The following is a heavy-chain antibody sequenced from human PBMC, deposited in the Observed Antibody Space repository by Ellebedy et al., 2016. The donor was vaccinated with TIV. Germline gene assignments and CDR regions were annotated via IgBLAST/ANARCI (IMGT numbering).Heavy chain of an antibody. CDR1: GFAFSVHY. D-gene: IGHD4/OR15-4a*01. Sequence: GESLKISCAGSGFAFSVHYMNWIRQAPGKGLEWVSYISSRGDSAYYADSVKGRFAISRDNAKNSLYLQMNSLGVEDTALYYCARRVRPDYFDYWGQGTLVTVSS. CDR3: ARRVRPDYFDY. CDR2: ISSRGDSA. J-gene: IGHJ4*02. V-gene: IGHV3-11*01.